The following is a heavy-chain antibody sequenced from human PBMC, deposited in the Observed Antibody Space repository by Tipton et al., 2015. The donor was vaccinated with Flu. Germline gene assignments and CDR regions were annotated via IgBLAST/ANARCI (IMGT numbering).Heavy chain of an antibody. J-gene: IGHJ4*02. CDR1: GFSFSAYT. CDR2: VYDDGRT. V-gene: IGHV3-53*01. Sequence: SLRLSCAASGFSFSAYTMIWVRQPPGKGLEWVSIVYDDGRTYYADSVEGRFAISRDNSKNILYLQMNSLRADDTAVYFCARDEGGTYPDWGQGTLVTVSS. CDR3: ARDEGGTYPD. D-gene: IGHD1-14*01.